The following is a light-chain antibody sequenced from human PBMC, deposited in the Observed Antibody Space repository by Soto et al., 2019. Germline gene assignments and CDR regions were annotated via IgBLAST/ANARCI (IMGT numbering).Light chain of an antibody. Sequence: EIVLTQSPGTLCLSPGERATLSCRASQSVSSSYLAWYQQKPGQAPRLLIYDASNRATGIPARFSGSGSGTEFTLTISSLQSEDSAVYYCQQHGTTFGQGTKVDIK. J-gene: IGKJ1*01. CDR3: QQHGTT. V-gene: IGKV3-20*01. CDR1: QSVSSSY. CDR2: DAS.